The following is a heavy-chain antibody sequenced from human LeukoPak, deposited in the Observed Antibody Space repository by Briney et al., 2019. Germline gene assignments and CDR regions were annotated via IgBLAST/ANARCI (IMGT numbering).Heavy chain of an antibody. Sequence: GGSLRLSCEASGFTFGSHAMYWVRQAPGKGLEWVAGIFGSGGSPHYADSVKGRFTISRDTPRNTVYLQIDSLRDDDTAVYYCGKTTVGYSSGQKPAWPVDFWGQGTLVTVSS. CDR2: IFGSGGSP. CDR1: GFTFGSHA. V-gene: IGHV3-23*01. J-gene: IGHJ4*02. D-gene: IGHD5-18*01. CDR3: GKTTVGYSSGQKPAWPVDF.